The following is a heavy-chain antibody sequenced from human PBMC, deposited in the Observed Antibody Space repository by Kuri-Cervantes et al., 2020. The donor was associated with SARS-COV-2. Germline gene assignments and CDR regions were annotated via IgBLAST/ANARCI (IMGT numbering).Heavy chain of an antibody. V-gene: IGHV1-69*05. J-gene: IGHJ4*02. D-gene: IGHD6-6*01. CDR1: GGTFSSYA. Sequence: SVKVSCKASGGTFSSYAISWVRQAPGQGLEWMGGIIPIFGTANYAQKFQGRVTITTDESTSTAYMELSSLRSEDTAVYYCARGPTKELGQLGPWGQGTLVTVSS. CDR3: ARGPTKELGQLGP. CDR2: IIPIFGTA.